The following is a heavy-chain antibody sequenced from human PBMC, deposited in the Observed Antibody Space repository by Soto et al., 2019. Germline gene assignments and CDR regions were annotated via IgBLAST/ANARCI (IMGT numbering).Heavy chain of an antibody. D-gene: IGHD1-1*01. CDR1: GYSFTSYW. J-gene: IGHJ6*02. CDR3: ARRLFTPSTLQPRERRYYYGMDV. CDR2: IYPGDSDT. V-gene: IGHV5-51*01. Sequence: PGESLKISCKGSGYSFTSYWIGWVRQMPGKGLEWMGIIYPGDSDTRYSPSFQGQVTISADKSISTAYLQWSSLKASDTAMYYCARRLFTPSTLQPRERRYYYGMDVWGQGTTVTVSS.